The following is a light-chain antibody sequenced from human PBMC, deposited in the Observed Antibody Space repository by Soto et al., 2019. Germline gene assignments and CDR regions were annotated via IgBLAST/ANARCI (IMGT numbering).Light chain of an antibody. V-gene: IGKV3-20*01. J-gene: IGKJ3*01. CDR3: QQYLYLPFT. Sequence: EIVLTQSPGTLSLSPGERATLSCRASQSVSSYLGWYQQKPGQAPRLLIYGASSRATGIPDRFGGSGSGTDFILTIKTLEPEDFAVYYCQQYLYLPFTFGPGTRVDIK. CDR1: QSVSSY. CDR2: GAS.